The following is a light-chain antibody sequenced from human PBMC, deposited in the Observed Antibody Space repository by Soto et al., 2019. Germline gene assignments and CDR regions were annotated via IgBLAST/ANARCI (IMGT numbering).Light chain of an antibody. CDR3: QHYGGSPRT. CDR1: QSVSSSY. Sequence: DIVLTQSPGTLSLFPGERATLSCRASQSVSSSYLAWYQQKPGQAPRLLIYGSSSRATAIPDRFSGSGSGTDFTLTISRLEPEDFAVYYCQHYGGSPRTFGQGTKVDIK. CDR2: GSS. V-gene: IGKV3-20*01. J-gene: IGKJ1*01.